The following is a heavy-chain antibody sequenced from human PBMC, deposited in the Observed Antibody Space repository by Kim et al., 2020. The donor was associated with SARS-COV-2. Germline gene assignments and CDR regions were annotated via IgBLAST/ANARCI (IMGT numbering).Heavy chain of an antibody. J-gene: IGHJ4*02. CDR1: GGSFSGYY. CDR2: INHSGST. CDR3: ARGRVYSSSPSPHTTSI. D-gene: IGHD6-6*01. Sequence: SETLSLTCAVYGGSFSGYYWSWIRQPPGKGLEWIGEINHSGSTNYNPSLKSRVTISVDTSKNQFSLKLSSVTAADTAVYYCARGRVYSSSPSPHTTSIWGQGTLVTVSS. V-gene: IGHV4-34*01.